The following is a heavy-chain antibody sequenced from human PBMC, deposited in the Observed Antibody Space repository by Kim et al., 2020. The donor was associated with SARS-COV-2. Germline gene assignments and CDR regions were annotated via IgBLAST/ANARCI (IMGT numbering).Heavy chain of an antibody. CDR1: GFTFSSYA. D-gene: IGHD3-10*01. CDR2: ISGSGGST. J-gene: IGHJ6*02. V-gene: IGHV3-23*01. Sequence: GGSLRLSCAASGFTFSSYAMSWVRQAPGKGLEWVSAISGSGGSTYYADSVKGRFTISRDNSKNTLYLQMNSLRAEDTAVYYCAKATGGLWFGELFIPSRYYGMDVWGQGTTVTVSS. CDR3: AKATGGLWFGELFIPSRYYGMDV.